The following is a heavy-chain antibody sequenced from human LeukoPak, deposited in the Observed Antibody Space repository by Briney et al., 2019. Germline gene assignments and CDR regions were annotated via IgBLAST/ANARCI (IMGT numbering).Heavy chain of an antibody. Sequence: SETLSLTCTVSGGSISNYYWSWIRQPPGKGLEWIGYIYYSGSTNYNPSLKSRVTISVDTSKNQFSLKLSSVTAADTAVYYCASYYYDSSGYFVSYPENAFDIWGQGTMVTVSS. D-gene: IGHD3-22*01. J-gene: IGHJ3*02. V-gene: IGHV4-59*01. CDR2: IYYSGST. CDR3: ASYYYDSSGYFVSYPENAFDI. CDR1: GGSISNYY.